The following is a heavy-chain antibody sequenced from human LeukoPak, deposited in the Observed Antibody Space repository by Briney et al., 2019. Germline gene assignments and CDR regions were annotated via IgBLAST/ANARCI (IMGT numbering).Heavy chain of an antibody. CDR3: ARSWIAAAGMGPFDY. CDR1: GGSFSGYY. CDR2: IYYSGST. V-gene: IGHV4-34*01. D-gene: IGHD6-13*01. Sequence: SETLSLTCAVYGGSFSGYYWSWIRQPPGKGLEWIGSIYYSGSTYYNPSLKSRVTISVDTSKNQFSLKLSSVTAADTAVYYCARSWIAAAGMGPFDYWGQGTLVTVSS. J-gene: IGHJ4*02.